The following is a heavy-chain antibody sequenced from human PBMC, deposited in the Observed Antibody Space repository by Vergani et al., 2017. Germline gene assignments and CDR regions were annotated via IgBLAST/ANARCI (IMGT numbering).Heavy chain of an antibody. CDR3: ATLPRIVVVPAAMLEDYYYGMDV. CDR2: ISARYPST. J-gene: IGHJ6*02. D-gene: IGHD2-2*01. Sequence: EVQLLQSGGGVIQPGGSVRLSCAASGFTFSACPMTWVRQAPGKGLEWVSAISARYPSTYYADSVKGRFTISRDNSKNMLYLQMNSLRAEDTAVYYCATLPRIVVVPAAMLEDYYYGMDVWGQGTTVTVSS. V-gene: IGHV3-23*01. CDR1: GFTFSACP.